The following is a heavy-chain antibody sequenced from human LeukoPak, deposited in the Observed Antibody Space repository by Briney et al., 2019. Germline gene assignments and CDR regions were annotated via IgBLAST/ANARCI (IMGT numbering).Heavy chain of an antibody. CDR1: GGSISSSGYY. J-gene: IGHJ4*02. D-gene: IGHD3-10*01. Sequence: PSETLSLTCTVSGGSISSSGYYWGWIRQPPGKGLEWIGSIYYSGSTYYNPSLKSRFTISVDTSKNQFSLKLSSMTAADTAVYYCARRSLWFGELSLYYFDYWGQGTLVTVSS. CDR2: IYYSGST. CDR3: ARRSLWFGELSLYYFDY. V-gene: IGHV4-39*01.